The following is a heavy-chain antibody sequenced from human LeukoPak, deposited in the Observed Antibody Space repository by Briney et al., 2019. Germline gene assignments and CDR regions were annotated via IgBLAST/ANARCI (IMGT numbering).Heavy chain of an antibody. V-gene: IGHV1-69*05. CDR1: GGTFSSYA. D-gene: IGHD3-22*01. Sequence: SVKVSCKASGGTFSSYAISWVRQAPGQGREWMGRIIPIFGTANYAQKFQGRVTITTDESTRTAYMELRSPRSDDTAVYYCARDASYDSSGYYPLGSWGQGTLVTVSS. CDR2: IIPIFGTA. J-gene: IGHJ4*02. CDR3: ARDASYDSSGYYPLGS.